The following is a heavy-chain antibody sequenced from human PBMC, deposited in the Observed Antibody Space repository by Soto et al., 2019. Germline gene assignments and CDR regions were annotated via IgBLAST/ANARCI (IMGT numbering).Heavy chain of an antibody. CDR3: ARGQQWPLFRPNYYYGMDV. V-gene: IGHV3-30-3*01. CDR2: ISYDGSNK. D-gene: IGHD6-19*01. CDR1: GFTFSSYA. Sequence: SLRLSCAASGFTFSSYAMHWVRQAPGKGLEWVAVISYDGSNKYYADSVKGRFTISRDNSKNTLYLQMNSLRAEDTAVYYCARGQQWPLFRPNYYYGMDVWGQGTTVTVSS. J-gene: IGHJ6*02.